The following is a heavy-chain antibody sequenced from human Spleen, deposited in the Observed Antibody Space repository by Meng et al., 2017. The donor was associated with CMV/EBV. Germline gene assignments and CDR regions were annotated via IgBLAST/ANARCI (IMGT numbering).Heavy chain of an antibody. D-gene: IGHD2-15*01. CDR1: GGTFSSYA. Sequence: SVKVSCKASGGTFSSYAISWVRQAPGQGLEWMGGISPIFGTANYAQKFQGRVTITTDESTSTAYMELSSLRSADSAVYYCARGRGDIVFDGMDVWGQGTTVTVSS. CDR3: ARGRGDIVFDGMDV. V-gene: IGHV1-69*05. CDR2: ISPIFGTA. J-gene: IGHJ6*02.